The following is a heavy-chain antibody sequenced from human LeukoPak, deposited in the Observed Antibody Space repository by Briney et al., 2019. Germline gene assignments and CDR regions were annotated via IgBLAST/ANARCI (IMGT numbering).Heavy chain of an antibody. D-gene: IGHD6-13*01. V-gene: IGHV5-51*01. J-gene: IGHJ4*02. CDR1: GYRFTSYW. CDR2: IYPADSDT. Sequence: GESLKISCKASGYRFTSYWIGCVRQMPGKGLEWMGIIYPADSDTRYSPSFQGQVTISANKSISTAYLQWSSLRASDTAMYYCARHDGSSWYDPFDYWGQGTQVTVSS. CDR3: ARHDGSSWYDPFDY.